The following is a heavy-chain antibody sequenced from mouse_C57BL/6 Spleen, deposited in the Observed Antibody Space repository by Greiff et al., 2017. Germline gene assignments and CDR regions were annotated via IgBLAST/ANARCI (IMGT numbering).Heavy chain of an antibody. D-gene: IGHD1-1*01. V-gene: IGHV1-55*01. CDR1: GYTFTSYW. J-gene: IGHJ2*01. CDR2: IYPGSGST. Sequence: QVQLQQPGAELVKPGASVKMSCKASGYTFTSYWITWVKQRPGQGLEWIGDIYPGSGSTNYNEKFKSKATLTVYTSSSTAYMQLSSLTSEDSAVYYCARALYGSSYWGQGTTLTVSS. CDR3: ARALYGSSY.